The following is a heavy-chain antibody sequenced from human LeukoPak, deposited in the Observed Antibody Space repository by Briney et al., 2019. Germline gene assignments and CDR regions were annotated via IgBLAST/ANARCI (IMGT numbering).Heavy chain of an antibody. J-gene: IGHJ4*02. CDR3: AKDHRGYSYGRIDY. D-gene: IGHD5-18*01. CDR1: GFTFSNYA. V-gene: IGHV3-23*01. CDR2: ITGSGGNT. Sequence: GGSLGLSCAASGFTFSNYAMSWVRQAPGKGLEWVSAITGSGGNTYYADSVQGRFTISRDNSKNTLYLQMNSLRAEDTAVYYCAKDHRGYSYGRIDYWGQGTLVTVSS.